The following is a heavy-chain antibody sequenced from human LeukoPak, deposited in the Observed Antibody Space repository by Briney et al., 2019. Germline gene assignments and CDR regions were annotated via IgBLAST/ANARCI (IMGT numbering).Heavy chain of an antibody. CDR1: GYTFTCYG. D-gene: IGHD6-13*01. V-gene: IGHV1-18*01. CDR3: ARGSAAGSYNWFDP. CDR2: ISAYNGNT. J-gene: IGHJ5*02. Sequence: ASVKVSCKASGYTFTCYGISWVRQAPGQGLEWMGWISAYNGNTNYAQKLQGRVTMTTDTSTTTAYMELRSLRSDDTAVYYCARGSAAGSYNWFDPWGQGTLVTVSS.